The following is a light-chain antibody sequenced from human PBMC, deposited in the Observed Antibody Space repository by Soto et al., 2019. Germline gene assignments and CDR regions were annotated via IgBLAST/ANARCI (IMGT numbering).Light chain of an antibody. CDR3: QQYGSSGT. CDR2: GAS. Sequence: EIVLTQSPATLSVSPGERVTLSCRASQSVDINLAWYQPKPGQAPRLLIYGASNRATGIPDRLSGSGSGTDFTLPISRLEPEDFAVYYCQQYGSSGTFGQGTKVDIK. J-gene: IGKJ1*01. V-gene: IGKV3-20*01. CDR1: QSVDIN.